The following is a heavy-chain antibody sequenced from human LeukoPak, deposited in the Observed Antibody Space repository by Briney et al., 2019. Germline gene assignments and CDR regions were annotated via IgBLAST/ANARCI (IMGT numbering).Heavy chain of an antibody. D-gene: IGHD3-10*01. Sequence: GGSLRLSCAASGFTFGNYAMTWVRQAPGKGLEWVSGISDSGGSTYYADSVKGRFTISRDNAKNTVYLQMNSLRPEDSAVYYCVADRGNWSGGDFWGRGTLVIVSS. CDR2: ISDSGGST. CDR3: VADRGNWSGGDF. J-gene: IGHJ4*02. CDR1: GFTFGNYA. V-gene: IGHV3-23*01.